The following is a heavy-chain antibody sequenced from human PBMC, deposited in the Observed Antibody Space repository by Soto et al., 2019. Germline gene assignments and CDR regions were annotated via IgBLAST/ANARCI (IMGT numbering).Heavy chain of an antibody. D-gene: IGHD3-22*01. Sequence: QVQLVQSGAEVKKPGSSVKVSCKASGGTFSSYAISWVRQAPGQGLEWMGGIIPIFGTANYAQTFQGRVTITADKSTSTAYMELSSLRSEDTAVYYCARGGDRGYYDSSGYYPPFDYWGQGTLVTVSS. J-gene: IGHJ4*02. CDR2: IIPIFGTA. V-gene: IGHV1-69*06. CDR3: ARGGDRGYYDSSGYYPPFDY. CDR1: GGTFSSYA.